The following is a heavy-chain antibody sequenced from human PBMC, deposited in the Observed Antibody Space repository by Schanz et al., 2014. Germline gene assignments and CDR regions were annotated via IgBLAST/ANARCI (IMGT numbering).Heavy chain of an antibody. V-gene: IGHV3-21*01. D-gene: IGHD2-21*02. Sequence: VQLVESGGGVVQPGGSLRLSCSASGFTFSIYAMHWVRQAPGKGLEWVSSISSRSSHIYYADSVKGRFTVSRDNAKNSVYLQMNGLRVEDTAVYYCVRERTNYGGNSYFFDHWGQGTLVTVSS. CDR2: ISSRSSHI. J-gene: IGHJ4*02. CDR3: VRERTNYGGNSYFFDH. CDR1: GFTFSIYA.